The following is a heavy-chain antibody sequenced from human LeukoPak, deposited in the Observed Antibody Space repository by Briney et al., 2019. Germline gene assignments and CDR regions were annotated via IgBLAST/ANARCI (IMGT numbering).Heavy chain of an antibody. Sequence: PSETLSLTCSVSGYSISNDYYWGWIRQSPEKGLEWLGSVSHSGSTYYNPSLRSRVTISRDMPKNQFSLELNSVTAADTAVDYCAGTSAGGCFRHWGQGTLVTVSS. D-gene: IGHD2-15*01. J-gene: IGHJ1*01. CDR3: AGTSAGGCFRH. CDR2: VSHSGST. CDR1: GYSISNDYY. V-gene: IGHV4-38-2*02.